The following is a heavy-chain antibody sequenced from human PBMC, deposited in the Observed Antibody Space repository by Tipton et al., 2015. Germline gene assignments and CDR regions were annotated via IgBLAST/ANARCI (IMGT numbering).Heavy chain of an antibody. Sequence: SLRLSCAASDFAFSKAWMNWVRQAPGKGLEWVGRIKSKSAGGTTDTAAPVTGRIVISRDDSKNTVYLQMSSLKVENTAVYYCTTADSSGYYPDAFDMWGQGTMVTVSS. CDR2: IKSKSAGGTT. CDR1: DFAFSKAW. J-gene: IGHJ3*02. CDR3: TTADSSGYYPDAFDM. V-gene: IGHV3-15*07. D-gene: IGHD3-22*01.